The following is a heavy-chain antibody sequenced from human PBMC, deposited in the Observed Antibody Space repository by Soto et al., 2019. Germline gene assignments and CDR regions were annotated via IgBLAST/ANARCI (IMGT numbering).Heavy chain of an antibody. Sequence: EVQLVESGGGLIQPGGSLRLSCAVSGFTVSNNYMSWVRQAPGKGLEGVSVIYSGGYTAYGDSVKGRFTISRDNSKNTQSLENNCPSADDAAVFSFSTHRGGGGYGGQGTLVTVSS. D-gene: IGHD3-10*01. CDR3: STHRGGGGY. CDR1: GFTVSNNY. CDR2: IYSGGYT. V-gene: IGHV3-53*01. J-gene: IGHJ4*02.